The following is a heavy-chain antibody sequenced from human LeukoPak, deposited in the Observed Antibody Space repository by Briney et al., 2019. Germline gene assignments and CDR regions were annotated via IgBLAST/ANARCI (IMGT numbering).Heavy chain of an antibody. Sequence: GGSLRLSCAASGFTFSSYGMHWVRQAPGKGLEWVAVIWCDGSNKYYADSVKGRFTISRDNSKNTLYLQMNSLRAEDTAVYYCARGGPQYSSSWFSSSFDYWGQGTLVTVSS. J-gene: IGHJ4*02. V-gene: IGHV3-33*01. CDR3: ARGGPQYSSSWFSSSFDY. D-gene: IGHD6-13*01. CDR2: IWCDGSNK. CDR1: GFTFSSYG.